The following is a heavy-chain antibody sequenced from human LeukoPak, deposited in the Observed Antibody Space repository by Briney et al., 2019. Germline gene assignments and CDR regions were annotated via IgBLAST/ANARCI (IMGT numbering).Heavy chain of an antibody. CDR3: AKDLYYYDSSGSFVDY. Sequence: PGGSLRLSCAASGFTFSSYGMHWVRQAPGKGLEWVAVISYDGSDKYYADSVKGRFTISRDNSKNTLFLQINSLRAEDTAVYYCAKDLYYYDSSGSFVDYWGQGTLVTVSS. CDR1: GFTFSSYG. CDR2: ISYDGSDK. V-gene: IGHV3-30*18. D-gene: IGHD3-22*01. J-gene: IGHJ4*02.